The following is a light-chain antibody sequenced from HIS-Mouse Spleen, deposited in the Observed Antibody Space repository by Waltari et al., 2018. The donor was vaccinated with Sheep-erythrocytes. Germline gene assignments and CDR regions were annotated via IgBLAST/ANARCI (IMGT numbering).Light chain of an antibody. CDR1: QSVSSY. CDR3: QQRSNWYT. V-gene: IGKV3-11*01. Sequence: EIVLTQSPATLSLSPGERATLSCRASQSVSSYLAWYQQKPGQAPRLLIYDASNRATGIPARFSGSGSWTDFTLTISSLEPEDFAVYYCQQRSNWYTFGQVTKLEIK. J-gene: IGKJ2*01. CDR2: DAS.